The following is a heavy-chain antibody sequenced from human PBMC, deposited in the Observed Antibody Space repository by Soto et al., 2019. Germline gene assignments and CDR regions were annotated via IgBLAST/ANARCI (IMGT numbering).Heavy chain of an antibody. Sequence: QVQLVESGGGVVQPGRSLRLSCAASGFTFSSYGMHWVRQAPGKGLEWVAIIWYDGSDKYYSDSVKGRFTISRDNSKNTLYLQINSLRGEDTAVYYCARGWLAGGYEFDYWGQGTLVTVSS. V-gene: IGHV3-33*01. D-gene: IGHD5-12*01. CDR1: GFTFSSYG. CDR2: IWYDGSDK. CDR3: ARGWLAGGYEFDY. J-gene: IGHJ4*02.